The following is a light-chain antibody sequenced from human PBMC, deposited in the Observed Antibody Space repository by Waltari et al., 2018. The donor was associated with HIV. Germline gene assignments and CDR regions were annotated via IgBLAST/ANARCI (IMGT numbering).Light chain of an antibody. J-gene: IGLJ2*01. CDR3: SAYTFSNIPL. V-gene: IGLV2-14*03. Sequence: QSALSQPASVSGSPGQSITISCFGTSADIGTFDYVSWYQQYAGKAPRLFIYDVNVRSSGVSNRFSGSKSGDTASLTISGLQAKDEADYYCSAYTFSNIPLFGGGTKLTVL. CDR1: SADIGTFDY. CDR2: DVN.